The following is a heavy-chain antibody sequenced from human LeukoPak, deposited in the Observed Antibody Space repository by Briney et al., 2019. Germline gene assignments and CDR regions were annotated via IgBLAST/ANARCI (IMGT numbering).Heavy chain of an antibody. Sequence: GGSLRLSCAASGFTFSSYGMHWVRQAPGKGLEWVSRINSDGSSTSYADSVKGRFTISRDNAKNTLYLQMNSLRAEDTAVYYCATPGPTYYYDSSGYGAFDIWGQGTMVTVSP. J-gene: IGHJ3*02. D-gene: IGHD3-22*01. V-gene: IGHV3-74*01. CDR3: ATPGPTYYYDSSGYGAFDI. CDR1: GFTFSSYG. CDR2: INSDGSST.